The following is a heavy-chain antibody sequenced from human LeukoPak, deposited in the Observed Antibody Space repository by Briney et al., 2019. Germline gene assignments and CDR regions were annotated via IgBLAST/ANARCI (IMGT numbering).Heavy chain of an antibody. J-gene: IGHJ1*01. CDR3: TWSGGVTDFQH. CDR1: GFTFSSYG. CDR2: IWYDGSNK. V-gene: IGHV3-33*01. D-gene: IGHD2-21*02. Sequence: PGGSLRLSCAASGFTFSSYGMHWVRQAPGKGLEWVAVIWYDGSNKYYADSVKGRFTISRDNSKNTLYLQMNSLRAEDTAVYYCTWSGGVTDFQHWGQGTLVTVSS.